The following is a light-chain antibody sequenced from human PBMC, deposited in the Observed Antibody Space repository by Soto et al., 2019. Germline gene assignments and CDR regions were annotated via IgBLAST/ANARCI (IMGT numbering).Light chain of an antibody. V-gene: IGKV3-15*01. Sequence: EIVMTQSPATLSVSPGERATLSCRASQSVSSNLAWYQQKPGQAPRLLIYGASTRATDLPDRISGGGSGTACTLTISSLQPEDFALYDGQQYNDWPLTFGGGTKVEIK. CDR3: QQYNDWPLT. J-gene: IGKJ4*01. CDR2: GAS. CDR1: QSVSSN.